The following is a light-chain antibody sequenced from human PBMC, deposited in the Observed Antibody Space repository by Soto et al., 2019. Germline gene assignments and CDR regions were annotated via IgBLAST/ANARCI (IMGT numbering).Light chain of an antibody. V-gene: IGKV1-39*01. CDR3: QQSFSIPWT. Sequence: DLQMTQSPSSLSASVGDRVTITCRAGQSIAIYLNWYQQKPGKAPKLLIYAASSLQSGVPSRFSGSGSGTDFTLTISSLQPEDFATYYCQQSFSIPWTFGQGTKVEIK. CDR2: AAS. J-gene: IGKJ1*01. CDR1: QSIAIY.